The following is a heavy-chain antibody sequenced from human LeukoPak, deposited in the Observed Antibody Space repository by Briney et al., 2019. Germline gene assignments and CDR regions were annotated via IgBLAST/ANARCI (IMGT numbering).Heavy chain of an antibody. J-gene: IGHJ6*03. CDR1: GFTFSSYE. D-gene: IGHD1-26*01. CDR3: AREAELMTYYYYMDV. V-gene: IGHV3-48*03. Sequence: GGSLRLSCAASGFTFSSYEMNWVRQAPGKGLEWVSYISSSGSTIYYADSVKGRFTISRDNAKNSLYLQMDSLRAEDTALYYCAREAELMTYYYYMDVWGKGTTVTVSS. CDR2: ISSSGSTI.